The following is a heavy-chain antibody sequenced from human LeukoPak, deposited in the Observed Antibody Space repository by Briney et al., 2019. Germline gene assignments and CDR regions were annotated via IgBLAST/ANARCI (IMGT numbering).Heavy chain of an antibody. D-gene: IGHD1-26*01. J-gene: IGHJ5*02. Sequence: GGSLRLSCAASGFTVSSNYISWVRQAPGKGLEWVSVIYSGGSTYYADSVKGRFTISRDNSKNTLYLQMNSLRAEDTAVYYCARVVEWEPNWFDPWGQGTLVTVSS. CDR2: IYSGGST. V-gene: IGHV3-53*01. CDR1: GFTVSSNY. CDR3: ARVVEWEPNWFDP.